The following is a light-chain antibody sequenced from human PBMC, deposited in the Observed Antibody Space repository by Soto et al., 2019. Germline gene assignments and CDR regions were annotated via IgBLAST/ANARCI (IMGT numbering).Light chain of an antibody. CDR2: EVI. V-gene: IGLV2-14*01. CDR1: SSDVGAYNY. J-gene: IGLJ3*02. CDR3: SSHTSSSTWV. Sequence: QSALTQPASVSGSPGQSITISCTGTSSDVGAYNYVSWYQQHPGKAPKLMIYEVINRPSGVSNRFSGSKSGNTASLTISGLQAEDEADYYCSSHTSSSTWVFGGGTKLTVL.